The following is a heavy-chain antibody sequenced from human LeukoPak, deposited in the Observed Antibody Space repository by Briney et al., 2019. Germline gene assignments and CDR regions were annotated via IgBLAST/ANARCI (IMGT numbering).Heavy chain of an antibody. J-gene: IGHJ4*02. D-gene: IGHD6-13*01. CDR2: ISSSSSYI. CDR3: ARVGSSSWFVY. CDR1: GFTFSSYS. V-gene: IGHV3-21*04. Sequence: GGSLRLSCAASGFTFSSYSMNWVRQAPGKGLEWVSSISSSSSYIYYADSVKGRFTISRDNAKNSLYLQMNSLRAEDTAVYYCARVGSSSWFVYWGQGTLVTVPS.